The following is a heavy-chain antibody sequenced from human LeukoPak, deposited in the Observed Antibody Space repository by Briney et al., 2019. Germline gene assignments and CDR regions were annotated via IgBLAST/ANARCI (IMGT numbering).Heavy chain of an antibody. V-gene: IGHV4-34*01. CDR1: GGSFSGYY. D-gene: IGHD3-10*01. Sequence: SETLSLTCAVYGGSFSGYYWSWIRQPPGKGLEWIGEINHSGSTNYNPSLKSRVTISVDTSKNQFSLKLSSVTPEDTAVYYCARTYGSGSSYPFDYWGQGTLVTVSS. CDR3: ARTYGSGSSYPFDY. J-gene: IGHJ4*02. CDR2: INHSGST.